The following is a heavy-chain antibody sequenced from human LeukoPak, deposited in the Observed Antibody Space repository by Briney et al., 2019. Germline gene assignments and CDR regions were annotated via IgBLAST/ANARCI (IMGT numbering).Heavy chain of an antibody. CDR2: ISAYNGNT. V-gene: IGHV1-18*01. J-gene: IGHJ4*02. Sequence: GASVKVSCKASGYTFTSYGISWVRQPPGQGLEWMGWISAYNGNTNYAQKLQGRVTMTTDTSTSTAYMELRSLRSDDTAVYYCARTPDYGDSTCFDYWGQGTLVTVSS. CDR1: GYTFTSYG. D-gene: IGHD4-17*01. CDR3: ARTPDYGDSTCFDY.